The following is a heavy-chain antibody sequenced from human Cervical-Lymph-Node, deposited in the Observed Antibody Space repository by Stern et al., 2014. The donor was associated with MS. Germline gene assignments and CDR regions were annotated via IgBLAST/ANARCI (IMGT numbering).Heavy chain of an antibody. Sequence: QVKLVESGGEVKKPGSSVKVSCKASGGTFSSYEMTWVRQAPGKGLEWMGGIIPTFDTPTYAQKFQYRVTISADESTNTAYLELNGLKSDDTAIYFCARAYTYYSNSAGYWGQGTLVTVSS. D-gene: IGHD3-10*01. J-gene: IGHJ4*02. CDR1: GGTFSSYE. CDR2: IIPTFDTP. V-gene: IGHV1-69*01. CDR3: ARAYTYYSNSAGY.